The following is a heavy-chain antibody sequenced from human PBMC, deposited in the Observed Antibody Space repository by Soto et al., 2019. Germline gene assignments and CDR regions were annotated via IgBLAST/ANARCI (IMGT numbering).Heavy chain of an antibody. V-gene: IGHV4-30-4*01. D-gene: IGHD3-3*01. J-gene: IGHJ6*02. CDR2: IYYSGST. Sequence: PSETLSLTCTVSGGSIISGDYYWIWIRQPPGKGLEWIGYIYYSGSTYYNPSLKSRVTISVDTSKNQFSLKLSSVTAADTAVYYCARGFTYYDFWSGYPLWARPTTNDYGMDVWGQGTTVTVSS. CDR1: GGSIISGDYY. CDR3: ARGFTYYDFWSGYPLWARPTTNDYGMDV.